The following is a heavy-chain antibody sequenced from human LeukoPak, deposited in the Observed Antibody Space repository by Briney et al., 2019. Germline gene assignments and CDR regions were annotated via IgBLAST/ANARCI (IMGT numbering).Heavy chain of an antibody. CDR1: GFTFSSYS. V-gene: IGHV3-21*01. Sequence: GGSLRLSCAASGFTFSSYSMNWVRQAPGKGLEWVSSISSSSSYIYYADSVKGRFTISRDNAKNSLYLQMNSLRAEDTAVYYCARDTHSSSWEDDAFDIWGQGTMVTVSS. CDR3: ARDTHSSSWEDDAFDI. CDR2: ISSSSSYI. J-gene: IGHJ3*02. D-gene: IGHD6-13*01.